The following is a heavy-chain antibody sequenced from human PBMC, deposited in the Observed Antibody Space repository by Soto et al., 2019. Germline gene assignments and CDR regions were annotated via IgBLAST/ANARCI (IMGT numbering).Heavy chain of an antibody. CDR3: AREKYNWVTTD. V-gene: IGHV1-18*01. CDR2: ISAYNGNT. D-gene: IGHD4-17*01. Sequence: ASVKVSCKASGYTFTNFGISWVRQAPGQGLEWMGWISAYNGNTNYAQNFQGRVTMTTDTSTSTAYMELRSLRSDDTAVYYCAREKYNWVTTDWGQGTLVTVSS. J-gene: IGHJ4*02. CDR1: GYTFTNFG.